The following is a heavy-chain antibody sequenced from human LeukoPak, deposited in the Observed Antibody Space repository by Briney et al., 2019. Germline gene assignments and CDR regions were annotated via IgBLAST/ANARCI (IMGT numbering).Heavy chain of an antibody. J-gene: IGHJ4*02. CDR2: IYYSGST. D-gene: IGHD6-6*01. V-gene: IGHV4-38-2*02. CDR1: GYSISSGSC. Sequence: SETLSLTCLVSGYSISSGSCWGWIRQPPGKGLEWIGSIYYSGSTYYNPSLKSRVTISVDTSKNQFSLKLSSVTAADTAVYYCAREYSSSDVDYWGQGTLVTVSS. CDR3: AREYSSSDVDY.